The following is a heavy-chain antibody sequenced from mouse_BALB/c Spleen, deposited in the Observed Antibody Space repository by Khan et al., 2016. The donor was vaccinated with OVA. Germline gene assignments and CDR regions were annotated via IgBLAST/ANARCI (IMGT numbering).Heavy chain of an antibody. CDR3: ARSYCSYDRFAY. V-gene: IGHV14-3*02. Sequence: VQLQQAGAELVKPGASVKLSCTASGFNIKDTYMHWVKQRPEQGLEWIGRSDPANGNTKYDPKFQGKATITAAPSSNTAYLQLSSLTSEDTAVYYCARSYCSYDRFAYWGQGTLVTGTA. D-gene: IGHD1-1*01. CDR1: GFNIKDTY. CDR2: SDPANGNT. J-gene: IGHJ3*01.